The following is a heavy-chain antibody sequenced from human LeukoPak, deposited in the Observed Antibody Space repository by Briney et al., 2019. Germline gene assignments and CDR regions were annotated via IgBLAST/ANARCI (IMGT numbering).Heavy chain of an antibody. V-gene: IGHV3-23*01. D-gene: IGHD4-17*01. CDR3: AKRWDYGDYHFDY. CDR1: GFTFSSYA. CDR2: ISGSGGST. Sequence: SGGSLRPSCAASGFTFSSYAMSWVRQAPGKGLEWVSGISGSGGSTYYADSVKGRFAISRDKSKNTLYLEMNSLRVEDTAVYYCAKRWDYGDYHFDYWGQGTLVTVSS. J-gene: IGHJ4*02.